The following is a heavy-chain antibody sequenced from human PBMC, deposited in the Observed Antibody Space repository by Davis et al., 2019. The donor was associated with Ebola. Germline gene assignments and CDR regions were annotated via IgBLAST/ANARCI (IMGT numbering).Heavy chain of an antibody. D-gene: IGHD3-16*01. CDR3: AKGGIWDY. V-gene: IGHV3-30*18. CDR2: ISHDGSNK. Sequence: GESLKISCAASGFTFSSYGMHWVRQAPGKGLEWVAVISHDGSNKYYADSVKGRFTISRDNSKNTLYLQMNSLRAEDTAVYYCAKGGIWDYWGQGTLVTVSS. CDR1: GFTFSSYG. J-gene: IGHJ4*02.